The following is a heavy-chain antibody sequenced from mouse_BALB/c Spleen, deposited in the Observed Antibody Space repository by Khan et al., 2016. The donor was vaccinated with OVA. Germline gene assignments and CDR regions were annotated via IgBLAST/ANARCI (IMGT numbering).Heavy chain of an antibody. CDR1: GYSFTSYY. CDR2: IYPFSGTT. V-gene: IGHV1-31*01. D-gene: IGHD2-2*01. CDR3: TRHGYVAWFTY. J-gene: IGHJ3*01. Sequence: VQLKQSGPGLMKPSPSVTISCTASGYSFTSYYIHWMIQSHGTSLEWIGYIYPFSGTTTYNPKFNSKATFTVDKSSHTAFIHLRDQTSEDYAVYYWTRHGYVAWFTYWGQGTLVTVSA.